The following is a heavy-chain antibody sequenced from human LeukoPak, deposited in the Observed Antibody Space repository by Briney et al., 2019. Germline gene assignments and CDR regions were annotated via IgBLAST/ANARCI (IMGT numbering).Heavy chain of an antibody. J-gene: IGHJ4*02. Sequence: PGGSLRLSCAASGFSFSSHGMNWVRQAPGKGLEWVSYISSSGSTIYYADSVKGRFTISRDNAKNSLYLQMNSLRAEDTAVYYCARDSQDYYDSSGYYDYWGQGTLVTVSS. V-gene: IGHV3-48*04. D-gene: IGHD3-22*01. CDR1: GFSFSSHG. CDR3: ARDSQDYYDSSGYYDY. CDR2: ISSSGSTI.